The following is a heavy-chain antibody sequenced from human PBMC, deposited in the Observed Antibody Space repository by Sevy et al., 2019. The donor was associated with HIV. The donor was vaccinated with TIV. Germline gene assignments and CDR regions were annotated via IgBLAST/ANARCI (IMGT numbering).Heavy chain of an antibody. CDR3: ATACSGTSCYSAGMDV. V-gene: IGHV1-24*01. D-gene: IGHD2-2*01. J-gene: IGHJ6*02. CDR1: GYTLTELS. Sequence: ASVKVSCKVSGYTLTELSMHWVRQAPGKGLEWMGGFDPEDGETIYAQKFQGRVTMTEDTSTDTAYMELSSLRSEDTAVYYCATACSGTSCYSAGMDVWGQGTTVTVSS. CDR2: FDPEDGET.